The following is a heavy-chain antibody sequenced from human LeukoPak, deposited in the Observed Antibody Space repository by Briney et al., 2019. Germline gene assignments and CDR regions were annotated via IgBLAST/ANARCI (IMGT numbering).Heavy chain of an antibody. CDR1: GGSISSYY. Sequence: SETLSLTCTVSGGSISSYYWSWIRQPAGKGLEWIGRIYTSGSTNYNPSLKSRVTMSVDTSKNQFSLKLSSVTAADTAVYYCARAGISSSWEYYFDYWGQGTLVTVSS. J-gene: IGHJ4*02. CDR2: IYTSGST. V-gene: IGHV4-4*07. D-gene: IGHD6-13*01. CDR3: ARAGISSSWEYYFDY.